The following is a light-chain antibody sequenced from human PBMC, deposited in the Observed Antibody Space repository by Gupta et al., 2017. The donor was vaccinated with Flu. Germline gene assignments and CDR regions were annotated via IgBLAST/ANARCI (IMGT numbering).Light chain of an antibody. J-gene: IGKJ2*01. V-gene: IGKV1-39*01. CDR2: AAS. Sequence: PSPLSASVGDRVTITCRASQKILTYLNWYQQKPGKAPKLLIYAASRVQSGVPSGFSGNGSGTDFTLTISSLQTEDFATYYCEQTDSTPRTFGQGTKMEI. CDR3: EQTDSTPRT. CDR1: QKILTY.